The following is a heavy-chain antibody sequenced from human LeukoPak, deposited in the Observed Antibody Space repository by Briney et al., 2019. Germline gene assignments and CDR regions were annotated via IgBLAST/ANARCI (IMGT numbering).Heavy chain of an antibody. CDR3: AREVPENFNFDY. V-gene: IGHV1-46*01. D-gene: IGHD2/OR15-2a*01. CDR1: GYTFTSSY. J-gene: IGHJ4*02. Sequence: ASVKVSCKASGYTFTSSYTHWVRQAPGQGLEWMGIIKPSGGSTLYAQKFQGRVTVTSDMSTSTVYVELSSLRSEDTAVYYCAREVPENFNFDYWGQGTLVTVSS. CDR2: IKPSGGST.